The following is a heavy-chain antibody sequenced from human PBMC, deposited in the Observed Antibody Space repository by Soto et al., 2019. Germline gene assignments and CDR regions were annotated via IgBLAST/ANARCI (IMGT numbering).Heavy chain of an antibody. Sequence: GGSLRLSCAASGFTFSSYAMHWVRQAPGKGLEWVAVISYDGSKKYYADSVKGRFTISRDNSKHTLYLQMNSLRAEDTAVNYCARDCPKNGEQLVLDYWGQGTLATVSS. CDR3: ARDCPKNGEQLVLDY. CDR1: GFTFSSYA. J-gene: IGHJ4*02. CDR2: ISYDGSKK. V-gene: IGHV3-30-3*01. D-gene: IGHD6-6*01.